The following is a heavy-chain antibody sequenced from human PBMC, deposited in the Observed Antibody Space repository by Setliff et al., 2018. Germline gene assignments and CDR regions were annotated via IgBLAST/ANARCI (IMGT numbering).Heavy chain of an antibody. Sequence: ASVKVSCKASGYAFTGYYITWVRQAPGQGLEWMGRIIPLFETTNYVEKFQGRVTITADKSTSTAYMELSSLRSEDTAVYYCAKGRHPPWSGYPYYYMDVWGKGTTVTSP. CDR3: AKGRHPPWSGYPYYYMDV. J-gene: IGHJ6*03. D-gene: IGHD3-3*01. CDR2: IIPLFETT. CDR1: GYAFTGYY. V-gene: IGHV1-69*06.